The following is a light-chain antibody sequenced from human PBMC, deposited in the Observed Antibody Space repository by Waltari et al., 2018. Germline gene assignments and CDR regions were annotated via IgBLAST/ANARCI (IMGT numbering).Light chain of an antibody. CDR2: AAS. Sequence: DIQMTQSPSSLSASVGDRVTITCRASQSISSYLNWYQQKPGRAPNLLIYAASTLQSGVPSRFSGSGSGTDYTLIISSLQPEDFATYYCQQSYSAPRTFGQGTRVETK. V-gene: IGKV1-39*01. CDR3: QQSYSAPRT. CDR1: QSISSY. J-gene: IGKJ1*01.